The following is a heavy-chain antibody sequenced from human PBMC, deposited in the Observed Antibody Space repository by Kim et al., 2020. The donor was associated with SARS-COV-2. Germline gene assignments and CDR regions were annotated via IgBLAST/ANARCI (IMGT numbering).Heavy chain of an antibody. CDR2: IYYSGST. D-gene: IGHD6-19*01. CDR3: ARLSSSGWYGGYYFDY. Sequence: SETLSLTCTVSGGSISSSSYYWGWIRQPPGKGLEWIGSIYYSGSTYYNPSLKGRVTISVDTSKNQFSLKLSSVTAADTAVYYCARLSSSGWYGGYYFDYWGQGTLVTVSS. V-gene: IGHV4-39*01. J-gene: IGHJ4*02. CDR1: GGSISSSSYY.